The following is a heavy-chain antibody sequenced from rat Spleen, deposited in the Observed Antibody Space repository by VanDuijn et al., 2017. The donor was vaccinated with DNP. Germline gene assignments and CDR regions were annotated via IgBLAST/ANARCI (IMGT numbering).Heavy chain of an antibody. CDR2: IGTSGGST. CDR1: GFTFGNSY. Sequence: EVQLVESGGGLVQPGRSLKLSCAASGFTFGNSYMAWVRQAPKEGLEWVATIGTSGGSTYYPDSVKGRFTISRDNAENTVYLQMNSLRSEDTATYYCAKGGDYGGFAYWGQGTLVTVSS. CDR3: AKGGDYGGFAY. V-gene: IGHV5-25*01. J-gene: IGHJ3*01. D-gene: IGHD1-11*01.